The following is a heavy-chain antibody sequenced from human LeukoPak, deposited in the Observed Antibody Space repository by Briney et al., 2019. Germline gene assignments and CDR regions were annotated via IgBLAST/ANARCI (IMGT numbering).Heavy chain of an antibody. Sequence: VASVKVSCKVSGYTLTELSMHWVRQAPGKGLEWMGGFDPEDGETIYAQKFQGRVTMTEDTSTDTAYMELSSLRSEDTAVYYCATGLVPADPSGMDVWGQGTTVTVSS. D-gene: IGHD2-2*01. J-gene: IGHJ6*02. CDR1: GYTLTELS. CDR3: ATGLVPADPSGMDV. V-gene: IGHV1-24*01. CDR2: FDPEDGET.